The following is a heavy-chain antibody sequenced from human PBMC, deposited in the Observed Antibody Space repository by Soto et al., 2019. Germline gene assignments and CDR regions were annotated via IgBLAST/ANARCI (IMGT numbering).Heavy chain of an antibody. CDR3: AREMFSRTWYPGD. D-gene: IGHD6-13*01. CDR2: VYYSGST. V-gene: IGHV4-31*03. Sequence: QVQLQESGPGLVRPSQTLSLTCTVSGGSISSGDYYWSWIRQHPGRGLEWIGYVYYSGSTFYNPSLKRRLTISVDTSKNQFYLRLGSVTAADTAVYYCAREMFSRTWYPGDWGQGTLVTVSS. J-gene: IGHJ4*02. CDR1: GGSISSGDYY.